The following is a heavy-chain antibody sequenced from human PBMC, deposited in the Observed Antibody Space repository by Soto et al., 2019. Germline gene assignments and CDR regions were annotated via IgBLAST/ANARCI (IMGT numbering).Heavy chain of an antibody. J-gene: IGHJ4*02. V-gene: IGHV3-48*03. Sequence: LRLSCAASGFTFSSYEMNWVRQAPGKGLEWVSYISSSGSTIYYADSVKGRFTISRDNAKNSLYLQMNSLRAEDTAVYYCARDRVVGATIDYWGQGTLVTVSS. CDR2: ISSSGSTI. D-gene: IGHD1-26*01. CDR3: ARDRVVGATIDY. CDR1: GFTFSSYE.